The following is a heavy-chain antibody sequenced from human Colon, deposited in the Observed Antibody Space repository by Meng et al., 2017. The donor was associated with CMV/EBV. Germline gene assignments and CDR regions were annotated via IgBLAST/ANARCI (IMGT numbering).Heavy chain of an antibody. V-gene: IGHV3-23*01. CDR2: ISGSGSST. D-gene: IGHD3-3*01. CDR3: ASHDFWSGLTVDV. J-gene: IGHJ6*02. CDR1: GFTFSSYA. Sequence: GESLKISCAASGFTFSSYAMNWVRLAPGKGLEWVSSISGSGSSTYYADSVKGRFTISRDNSDNTLHLQMNSMRAEDTAVYYCASHDFWSGLTVDVWGQGTTVTVSS.